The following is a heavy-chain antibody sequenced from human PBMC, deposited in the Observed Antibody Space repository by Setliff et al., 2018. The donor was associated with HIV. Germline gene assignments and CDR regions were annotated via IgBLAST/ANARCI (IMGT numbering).Heavy chain of an antibody. D-gene: IGHD3-10*01. CDR3: ARGRGVIKEKPFDE. J-gene: IGHJ4*02. CDR1: GASISSHY. Sequence: PSETLPLTCTVSGASISSHYWSWIRQPPLKGLEWIGYIYYTGSTNYYPSLKSRVTISVDTSKNQFSLRLSSVTAADTAVYYCARGRGVIKEKPFDEWGQGTLVTVSS. V-gene: IGHV4-59*11. CDR2: IYYTGST.